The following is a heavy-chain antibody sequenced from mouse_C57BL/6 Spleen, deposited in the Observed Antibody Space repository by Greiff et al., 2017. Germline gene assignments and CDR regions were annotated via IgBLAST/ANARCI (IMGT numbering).Heavy chain of an antibody. CDR2: ISNLAYSI. CDR1: GFTFSDYG. V-gene: IGHV5-15*01. Sequence: EVTLMESGGGLVQPGGSLKLSCAASGFTFSDYGMAWVRQAPRKGPEWVAFISNLAYSIYYADTVTGRFTISRENAKNTLYLEMSSLRSEDTAMYYCAREDDGSWFAYWGQGTLVTVSA. CDR3: AREDDGSWFAY. D-gene: IGHD2-3*01. J-gene: IGHJ3*01.